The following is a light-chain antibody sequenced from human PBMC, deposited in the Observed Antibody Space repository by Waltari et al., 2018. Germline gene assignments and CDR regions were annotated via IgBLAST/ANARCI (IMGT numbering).Light chain of an antibody. CDR3: QQYNNWPPLFT. V-gene: IGKV3D-15*01. Sequence: EIVMTQSPATLSVSPGDRATLPCRASQSISNNLAWYQQKPGQAPRLLIYGASTRATGIPARFSGNRSGTEFTLTISSLQSEDFAVYNCQQYNNWPPLFTFGPGTKVDMK. CDR1: QSISNN. CDR2: GAS. J-gene: IGKJ3*01.